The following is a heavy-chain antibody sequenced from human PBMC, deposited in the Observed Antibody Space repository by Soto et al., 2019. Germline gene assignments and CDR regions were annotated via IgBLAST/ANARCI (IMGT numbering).Heavy chain of an antibody. Sequence: PSETLSLTCTVSGGSISSGGYYWSWIRQHPGKGLEWIGYIFYSGTTYYNPSLKSRVTISVDTSKNQFSLKLSSVTAADTAVYYCASARDYGDYYFDYWGQGTLVTVSS. D-gene: IGHD4-17*01. CDR1: GGSISSGGYY. CDR3: ASARDYGDYYFDY. CDR2: IFYSGTT. J-gene: IGHJ4*02. V-gene: IGHV4-31*03.